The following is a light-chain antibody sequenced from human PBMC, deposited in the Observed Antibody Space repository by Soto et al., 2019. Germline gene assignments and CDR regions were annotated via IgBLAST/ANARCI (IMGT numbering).Light chain of an antibody. CDR1: QGISSA. J-gene: IGKJ5*01. V-gene: IGKV1-13*02. CDR2: DVF. CDR3: QQLETYPLT. Sequence: AIQVTQSPSSLSASVGDTVTITCRASQGISSAFAWYQQKPGKVPRLLIYDVFNLQSGVPSRFSGSGSGTDFNLTISRLQPEDLATYYCQQLETYPLTFGQGTRMEVK.